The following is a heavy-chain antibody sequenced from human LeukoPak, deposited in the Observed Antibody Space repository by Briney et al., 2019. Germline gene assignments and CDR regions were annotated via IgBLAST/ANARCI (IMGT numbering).Heavy chain of an antibody. D-gene: IGHD1-1*01. CDR2: ISWNSGSI. CDR1: GFTFDDYA. J-gene: IGHJ6*02. V-gene: IGHV3-9*01. CDR3: AKGYGTDYYYGLDV. Sequence: GRSLRLSCAASGFTFDDYAMHWVRQAPRKGLEWVSGISWNSGSIGYADAVKRRFTISRDNAKNSLDLQMNSLRAEDTALYFCAKGYGTDYYYGLDVWGQGTTVTVSS.